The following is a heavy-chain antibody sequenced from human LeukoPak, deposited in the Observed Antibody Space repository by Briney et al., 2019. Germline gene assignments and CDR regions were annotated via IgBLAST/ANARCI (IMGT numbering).Heavy chain of an antibody. CDR3: AKRGTGYFDY. Sequence: GGSLRPSCAASGFTFSSYGMHWVRQAPGKGLEWVAVISYDGSNKYYADSVKGRFTISRDNSKNTLYLQMNSLRAEDTAVYYCAKRGTGYFDYWGQGTLVTVSS. V-gene: IGHV3-30*18. D-gene: IGHD1-1*01. CDR2: ISYDGSNK. CDR1: GFTFSSYG. J-gene: IGHJ4*02.